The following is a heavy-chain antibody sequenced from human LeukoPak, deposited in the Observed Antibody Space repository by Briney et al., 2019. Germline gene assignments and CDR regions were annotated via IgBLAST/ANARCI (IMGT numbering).Heavy chain of an antibody. V-gene: IGHV3-7*01. CDR1: GFSFSSYW. D-gene: IGHD6-13*01. Sequence: GGTLRLSCTASGFSFSSYWMSWVRQTPEKGLEFVAHINQDGSVTNYVDSLKGRCTISRDNAKKSLYLEIRSLRADDTALYYCARDPGSSSFDLWGQGTMVTVSS. CDR2: INQDGSVT. J-gene: IGHJ4*02. CDR3: ARDPGSSSFDL.